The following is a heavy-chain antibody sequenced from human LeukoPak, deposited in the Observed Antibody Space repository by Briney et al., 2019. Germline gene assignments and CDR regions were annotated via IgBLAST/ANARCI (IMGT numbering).Heavy chain of an antibody. D-gene: IGHD3-22*01. CDR1: GGTFSSYA. J-gene: IGHJ4*02. V-gene: IGHV1-46*01. Sequence: ASVKVSCKASGGTFSSYAISWVRQAPGQGLEWMRIINPSGGSTSYAQKFQGRVTMTRDTSTSTVYMELSSLRSEDTAVYYCARDPGLYYYDSSGYDYWGQGTLVTVSS. CDR3: ARDPGLYYYDSSGYDY. CDR2: INPSGGST.